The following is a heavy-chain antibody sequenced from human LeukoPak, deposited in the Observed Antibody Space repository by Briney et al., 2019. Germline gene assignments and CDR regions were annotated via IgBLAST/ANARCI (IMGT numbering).Heavy chain of an antibody. V-gene: IGHV4-4*09. J-gene: IGHJ4*02. D-gene: IGHD2-2*01. CDR1: GGSISGYY. Sequence: PSETLSLTCTVSGGSISGYYWSWIRQPPGKGLEWIGYIYTSGSTNYNPSLKSRVTISVDTSKNQFSLKLSSVTAADTAVYYCARYAYYFDYWGQGTLVTVSS. CDR3: ARYAYYFDY. CDR2: IYTSGST.